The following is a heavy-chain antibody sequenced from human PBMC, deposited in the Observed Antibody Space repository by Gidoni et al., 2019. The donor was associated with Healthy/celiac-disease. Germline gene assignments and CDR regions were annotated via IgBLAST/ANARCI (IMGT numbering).Heavy chain of an antibody. CDR1: GFTFSSYG. Sequence: QVQLVESGGGVVQPGRSLRLSCAASGFTFSSYGMHWVRQAPGKGLEWVAVIWYDGSNKYYADSVKGRFTISRDNSKNTLYLQMNSLRAEDTAVYYCARSYGSGSYYYYFDYWGQGTLVTVSS. CDR3: ARSYGSGSYYYYFDY. CDR2: IWYDGSNK. J-gene: IGHJ4*02. V-gene: IGHV3-33*01. D-gene: IGHD3-10*01.